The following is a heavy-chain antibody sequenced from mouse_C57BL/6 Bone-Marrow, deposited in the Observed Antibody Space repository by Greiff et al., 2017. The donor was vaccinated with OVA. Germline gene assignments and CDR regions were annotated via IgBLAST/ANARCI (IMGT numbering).Heavy chain of an antibody. Sequence: EVHLVESGGGLVQPGGSLKLSCAASGFTFSDYYMYWVRQTPEKRLEWVAYISNGGGSTYYPDTVKGRFTISRDNAKNTLYLQMSRLKSEDTAMYYCARRYDYDWAMDYWGQGTSVTVSS. J-gene: IGHJ4*01. V-gene: IGHV5-12*01. CDR2: ISNGGGST. D-gene: IGHD2-4*01. CDR1: GFTFSDYY. CDR3: ARRYDYDWAMDY.